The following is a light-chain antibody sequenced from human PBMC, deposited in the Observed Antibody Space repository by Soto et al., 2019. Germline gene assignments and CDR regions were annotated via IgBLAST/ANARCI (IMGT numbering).Light chain of an antibody. CDR1: QSISSW. CDR2: KAS. J-gene: IGKJ4*01. V-gene: IGKV1-5*03. CDR3: QQYNSYSLT. Sequence: DIQMTQSPSTLSVSVGDRVTITCRASQSISSWLAWYQQKPGQAPKLLIYKASSLESGVPSRFSGSGSGSEFTLTISSLQPDDFATYYCQQYNSYSLTFGGGTKVEIK.